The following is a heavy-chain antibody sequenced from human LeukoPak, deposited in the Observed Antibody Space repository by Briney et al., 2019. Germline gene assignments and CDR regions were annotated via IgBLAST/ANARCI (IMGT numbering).Heavy chain of an antibody. CDR3: ATTLTYYYGSGSHSPFDY. CDR2: VSNSGDYI. V-gene: IGHV3-21*04. CDR1: GLTVSSNC. D-gene: IGHD3-10*01. J-gene: IGHJ4*02. Sequence: GGSLRLSCAASGLTVSSNCMSWVRQAPGKGLEWVSSVSNSGDYIHYADSVKGRFTISRDNSKNSLYLQMNSLRAEDTAVYYCATTLTYYYGSGSHSPFDYWGQGTLVTVSS.